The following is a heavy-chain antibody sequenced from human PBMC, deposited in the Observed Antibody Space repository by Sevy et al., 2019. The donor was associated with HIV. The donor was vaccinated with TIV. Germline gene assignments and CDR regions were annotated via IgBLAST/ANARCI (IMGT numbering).Heavy chain of an antibody. J-gene: IGHJ4*02. CDR1: GFTFSDHY. Sequence: GGSLRLSCAASGFTFSDHYMEWVRQAPGKGLEWVGRIRNKADSYTTEYAASVKGRFTTSRDDFKNSLYLLMNSPKTEDTAVYYCATHAGIAAAGRVFDYWGQGTLVTVSS. CDR3: ATHAGIAAAGRVFDY. D-gene: IGHD6-13*01. CDR2: IRNKADSYTT. V-gene: IGHV3-72*01.